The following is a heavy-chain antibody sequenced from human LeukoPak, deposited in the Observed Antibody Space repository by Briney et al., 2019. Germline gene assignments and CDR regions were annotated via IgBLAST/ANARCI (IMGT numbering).Heavy chain of an antibody. J-gene: IGHJ4*02. Sequence: PGRSLRLSCAASGFTFSSYGMHWVRQAPGKGLEWVAVISYDGSNKYYADSVKGRFTISRDNSKNTLYLQMNSLRAEDTAVYYCAKLEIWGNYRYLDYWGQGTLVTVSS. CDR3: AKLEIWGNYRYLDY. CDR2: ISYDGSNK. CDR1: GFTFSSYG. V-gene: IGHV3-30*18. D-gene: IGHD3-16*02.